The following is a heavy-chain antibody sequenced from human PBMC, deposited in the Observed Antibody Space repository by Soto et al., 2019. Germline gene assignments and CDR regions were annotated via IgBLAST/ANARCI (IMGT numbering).Heavy chain of an antibody. CDR3: ARDHDFVMPAL. V-gene: IGHV1-18*01. J-gene: IGHJ4*02. D-gene: IGHD3-3*01. CDR1: GYTFTTYG. Sequence: QVQLVQSGAEVKKPGASVKVSCKTSGYTFTTYGISWVRQAPGQGLEWLGWISAYNGNTNYAQKFQGRVTVTTDPSTNTAYMELRILRSDDTAVYYCARDHDFVMPALWGQGTLVTVSS. CDR2: ISAYNGNT.